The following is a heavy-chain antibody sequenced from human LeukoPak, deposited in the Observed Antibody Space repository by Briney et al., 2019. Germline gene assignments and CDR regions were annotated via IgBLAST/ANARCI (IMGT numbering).Heavy chain of an antibody. D-gene: IGHD5-24*01. CDR1: GFTFSSYG. CDR3: AKEQDAGTRWLQPFDY. Sequence: GGSLRLSCAASGFTFSSYGMSWVRQAPGKGLEWVSAVSSSGGRTFYADSVKGRFTISRDNSKNTLYLQVNSLRAEDTAVYYCAKEQDAGTRWLQPFDYWGQGTLVTVSS. J-gene: IGHJ4*02. CDR2: VSSSGGRT. V-gene: IGHV3-23*01.